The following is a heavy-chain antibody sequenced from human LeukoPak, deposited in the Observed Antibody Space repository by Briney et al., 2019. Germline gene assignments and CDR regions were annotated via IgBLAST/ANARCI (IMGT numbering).Heavy chain of an antibody. J-gene: IGHJ5*02. V-gene: IGHV4-39*07. D-gene: IGHD6-6*01. CDR1: GDSISSSSSY. CDR3: ARALARLSWFDP. CDR2: IYYSGST. Sequence: PSETLSLTCTVSGDSISSSSSYWGWIRQPPGKGLEWIGSIYYSGSTYYNTSLKSRVTISVDTSKNQFSLKLRSVTAADTAVHYCARALARLSWFDPWGQGTLVTVSS.